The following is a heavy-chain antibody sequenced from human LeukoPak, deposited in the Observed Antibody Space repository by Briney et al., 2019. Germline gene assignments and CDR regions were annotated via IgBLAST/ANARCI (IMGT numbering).Heavy chain of an antibody. V-gene: IGHV4-59*01. CDR3: ARATGYWAFDI. D-gene: IGHD6-13*01. CDR1: GGSISSYY. J-gene: IGHJ3*02. CDR2: IYYSGST. Sequence: SETLSLTCTVSGGSISSYYWSWIRQPPGKGLEWIGYIYYSGSTNYNPSLKSRVTISVDTSKNQFSLKLSSVTAADTAVYYCARATGYWAFDIWGQGTMVTVSS.